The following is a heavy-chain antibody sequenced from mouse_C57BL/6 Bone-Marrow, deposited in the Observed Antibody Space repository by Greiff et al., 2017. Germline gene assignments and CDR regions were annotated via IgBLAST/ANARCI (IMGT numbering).Heavy chain of an antibody. CDR1: GYTFTSYG. J-gene: IGHJ3*01. Sequence: QVHVRQSGAELARPGASVKLSCKASGYTFTSYGISWVKQRTGQGLEWIGEIYPRSGNTYYNEKFKGKATLTADKSSSTAYMELRSLTSEDSAVYFCARSGSSGPFFAYWGQGTLVTVSA. V-gene: IGHV1-81*01. D-gene: IGHD3-2*02. CDR3: ARSGSSGPFFAY. CDR2: IYPRSGNT.